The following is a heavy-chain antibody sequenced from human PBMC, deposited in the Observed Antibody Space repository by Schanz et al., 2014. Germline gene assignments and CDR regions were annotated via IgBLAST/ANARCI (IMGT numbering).Heavy chain of an antibody. J-gene: IGHJ3*02. CDR1: GFTFSSHW. V-gene: IGHV3-74*02. Sequence: DVHLLESGGGLVQPGGSLRLSCVASGFTFSSHWMHWVRQDPGKGLVWVARINSVGSNTDYADSVTGRFTISRDNAKNTLYLQMNTLRAEDTAVYYCARKMKLGVYGGKGHDSLDIWGQGTMVTVSS. CDR2: INSVGSNT. CDR3: ARKMKLGVYGGKGHDSLDI. D-gene: IGHD4-17*01.